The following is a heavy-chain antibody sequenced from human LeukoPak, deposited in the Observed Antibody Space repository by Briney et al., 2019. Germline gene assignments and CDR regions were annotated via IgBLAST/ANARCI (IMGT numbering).Heavy chain of an antibody. V-gene: IGHV5-10-1*01. J-gene: IGHJ4*02. CDR3: ARHWGYSGYDQLYFDY. Sequence: GESLRISCKGSGYSFTSYWISWVRQMPGKGLEWMGRIDPSDSYTNYSPSFQGHVTISADKSISTAYLQWSSLKASDTAMYYYARHWGYSGYDQLYFDYWGQGTLVTVSS. CDR1: GYSFTSYW. D-gene: IGHD5-12*01. CDR2: IDPSDSYT.